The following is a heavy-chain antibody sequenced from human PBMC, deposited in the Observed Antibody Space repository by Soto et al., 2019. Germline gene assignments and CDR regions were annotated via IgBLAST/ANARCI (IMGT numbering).Heavy chain of an antibody. J-gene: IGHJ4*02. CDR1: GGSISSGGYY. Sequence: QVHLLESGPGLVKASQTLSLTCSISGGSISSGGYYWSWVRQRPGKGLEWIGYIYFNENTYYNTSLKTRVTISAGTSKSQISLRLSSVTDADAAVYYCALQITLFRGIDFWGPVISVAVSA. CDR3: ALQITLFRGIDF. V-gene: IGHV4-31*03. D-gene: IGHD3-10*01. CDR2: IYFNENT.